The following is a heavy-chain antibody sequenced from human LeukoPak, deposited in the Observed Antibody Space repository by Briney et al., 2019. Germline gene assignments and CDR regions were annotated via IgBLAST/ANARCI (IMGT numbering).Heavy chain of an antibody. CDR1: GFTFTNYE. CDR3: AGLYTNKWDY. J-gene: IGHJ4*02. V-gene: IGHV3-48*03. CDR2: ISGSGFTI. Sequence: PGGSLRLSCSVSGFTFTNYEMNWVRQAPGKGLEWLASISGSGFTIYYADSVKGRFTISRDNAKNSLFLQMNSLRDEDTAVYYCAGLYTNKWDYWGQGTLVTVSS. D-gene: IGHD2-2*02.